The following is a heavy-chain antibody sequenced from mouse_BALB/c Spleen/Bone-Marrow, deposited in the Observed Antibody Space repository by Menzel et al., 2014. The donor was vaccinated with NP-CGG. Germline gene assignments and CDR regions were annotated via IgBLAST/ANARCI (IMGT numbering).Heavy chain of an antibody. V-gene: IGHV1S81*02. CDR3: ARXYXWYFDV. J-gene: IGHJ1*01. Sequence: QVQLKESGAELVKPGASVKLSCKTSGYTFTSYWMHWVKQRPGQGLEWIGEINPNNGRTNYNEKFRNKATLTVDKSSSTAYMQLSXLXSXXXXXYXXARXYXWYFDVXGXGTTVTVSS. CDR2: INPNNGRT. CDR1: GYTFTSYW.